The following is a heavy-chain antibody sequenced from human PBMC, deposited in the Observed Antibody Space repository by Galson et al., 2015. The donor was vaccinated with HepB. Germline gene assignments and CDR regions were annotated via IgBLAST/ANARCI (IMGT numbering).Heavy chain of an antibody. J-gene: IGHJ4*02. CDR1: GFTFSGYW. Sequence: SLRLSCAVSGFTFSGYWMSWVRQAPGRGLEWVANIKQDGGEKYYVDSVRGRFTISRDNAKSSLYLQMNSLRAEDTAVYYCVRDRRPSPRFDYWGQGTLVTVSS. CDR3: VRDRRPSPRFDY. V-gene: IGHV3-7*03. CDR2: IKQDGGEK.